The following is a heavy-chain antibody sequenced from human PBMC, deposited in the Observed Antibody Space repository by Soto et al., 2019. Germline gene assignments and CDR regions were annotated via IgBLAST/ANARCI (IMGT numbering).Heavy chain of an antibody. CDR1: GGTFSSYA. D-gene: IGHD3-22*01. V-gene: IGHV1-69*13. J-gene: IGHJ6*02. Sequence: VKVSCKASGGTFSSYAISWVRQAPGQGLEWMGGIIPIFGTANYAQKFQGRVTITADESTSTAYMELSSLRSEDTAVYYCARGDYYYDSSGALYYYGMDVWGQGTTVTVSS. CDR2: IIPIFGTA. CDR3: ARGDYYYDSSGALYYYGMDV.